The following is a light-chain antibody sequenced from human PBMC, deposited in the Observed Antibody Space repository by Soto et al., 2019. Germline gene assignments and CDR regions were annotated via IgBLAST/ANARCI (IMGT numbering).Light chain of an antibody. J-gene: IGKJ1*01. V-gene: IGKV3-15*01. CDR1: QSVGNN. CDR2: DAS. Sequence: ESVLTQSPATLSVSPGERATLSCWASQSVGNNLAWFQHKPGQAPRLLIYDASIRATGIPARCSGSGSGTEFTLPISSLQSEDFAVYFCQKYDNWPGTFGQGTKVDIK. CDR3: QKYDNWPGT.